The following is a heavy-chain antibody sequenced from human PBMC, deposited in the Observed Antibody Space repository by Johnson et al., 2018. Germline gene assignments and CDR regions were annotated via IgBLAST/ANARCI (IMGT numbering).Heavy chain of an antibody. CDR2: IYPGYSDT. CDR3: AIQGLRQLDAFDF. J-gene: IGHJ3*01. CDR1: GYSFTTYW. Sequence: QLGESGAEVKKPGESLRISCRGSGYSFTTYWIGWVRQMPGKGLEWMGIIYPGYSDTRYSPSFQGQVTISGDQSISTVYLQWSSLKASDTAMYYWAIQGLRQLDAFDFWGQGTMVTVSS. D-gene: IGHD5-18*01. V-gene: IGHV5-51*01.